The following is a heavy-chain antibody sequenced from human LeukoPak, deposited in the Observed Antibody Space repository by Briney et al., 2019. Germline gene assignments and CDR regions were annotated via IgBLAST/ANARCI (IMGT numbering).Heavy chain of an antibody. J-gene: IGHJ6*03. CDR2: IKQDGSEK. V-gene: IGHV3-7*01. D-gene: IGHD2-2*01. Sequence: GGSLRLSCAASGFTFSSYWMSWVRQAPGKGLEWVANIKQDGSEKYYVDSVKGRFTISRDNAKNSLYLQMNSLRAEDTAVYYCARDSGRDQLLFRDYYYMDVWGKGTTVTVSS. CDR3: ARDSGRDQLLFRDYYYMDV. CDR1: GFTFSSYW.